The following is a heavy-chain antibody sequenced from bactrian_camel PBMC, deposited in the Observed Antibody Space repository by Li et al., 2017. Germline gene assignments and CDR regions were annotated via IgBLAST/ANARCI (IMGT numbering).Heavy chain of an antibody. D-gene: IGHD4*01. CDR3: AAGPECFSGATMFSYNYPY. Sequence: QLVESGGGSVQAGGSLRLSCAGSQYSVSSLCMSWFRQAPGKEREGVAVFGSEGTINYATSVKGRFTIARDNAKNTLALQMNCLKPEDSAMYYCAAGPECFSGATMFSYNYPYWGQGTQVTVS. J-gene: IGHJ4*01. CDR2: FGSEGTI. V-gene: IGHV3S6*01. CDR1: QYSVSSLC.